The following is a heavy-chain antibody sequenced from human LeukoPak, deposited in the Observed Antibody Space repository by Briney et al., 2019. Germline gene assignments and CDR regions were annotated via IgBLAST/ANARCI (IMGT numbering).Heavy chain of an antibody. D-gene: IGHD6-13*01. CDR3: AREPSSSWYYGFDY. CDR2: IYSGGST. Sequence: GGSLRLSCAASGFSFSSYWMHWVRQAPGKGLEWVSVIYSGGSTYYADSVKGRFTISRDNSKNTLYLQMNSLRAEDTAVYYCAREPSSSWYYGFDYWGQGTLVTASS. J-gene: IGHJ4*02. CDR1: GFSFSSYW. V-gene: IGHV3-66*01.